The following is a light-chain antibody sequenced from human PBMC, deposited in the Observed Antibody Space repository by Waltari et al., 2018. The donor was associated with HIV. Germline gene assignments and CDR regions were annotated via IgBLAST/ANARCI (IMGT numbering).Light chain of an antibody. CDR1: SASVSSYNY. V-gene: IGLV8-61*01. J-gene: IGLJ2*01. CDR3: RLYVDGGVCV. Sequence: QTVVTQEPSLSVSPGGPVTLSSGLESASVSSYNYPFWYQQRPGQAPRTFIFDTYSRSACGPHRFSGSIRGDNAALTIAGAQADDECDYYCRLYVDGGVCVVGGGTRLTVL. CDR2: DTY.